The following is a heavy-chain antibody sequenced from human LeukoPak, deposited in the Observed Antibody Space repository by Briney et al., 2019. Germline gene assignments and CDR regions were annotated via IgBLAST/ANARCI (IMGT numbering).Heavy chain of an antibody. Sequence: GGSLRLSCAASGFTLSSYGMHWVRQAPGKGLEWVSIIWYDGSNQYYADSVKGRFTISKDNSQNTLYLHMNSLRAEDTAVYYCARDPGHSGWYGDYWGQGTLVTVSS. D-gene: IGHD6-19*01. CDR3: ARDPGHSGWYGDY. J-gene: IGHJ4*02. CDR2: IWYDGSNQ. V-gene: IGHV3-33*01. CDR1: GFTLSSYG.